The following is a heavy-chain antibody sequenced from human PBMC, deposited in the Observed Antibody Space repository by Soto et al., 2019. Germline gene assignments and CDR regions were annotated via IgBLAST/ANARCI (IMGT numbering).Heavy chain of an antibody. J-gene: IGHJ4*02. CDR3: ARLDCTNGVCYTEGWKPGFFFDY. D-gene: IGHD2-8*01. V-gene: IGHV4-39*01. CDR2: IYYSGST. Sequence: QLQLQESGPGLVKPSETLSLTCTVSGGSISSSSYYWGWIRQPPGKGLEWIGGIYYSGSTYYNPSLKSRVPISVDTSKNQFSLKLSSVTAADTAVYYWARLDCTNGVCYTEGWKPGFFFDYWGQGTLVTVSS. CDR1: GGSISSSSYY.